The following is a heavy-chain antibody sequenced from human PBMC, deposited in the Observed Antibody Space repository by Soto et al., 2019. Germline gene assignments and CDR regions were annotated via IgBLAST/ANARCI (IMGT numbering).Heavy chain of an antibody. CDR2: INPNSGGT. D-gene: IGHD3-16*02. Sequence: ASVKVSCKAPGYTFTGYYMHWVRQAPGQGLEWMGWINPNSGGTNYAQKFQGRVTMTRDTSISTAYMELSRLRSDDTAVYYCARGYQIGDYYYYGMDVWGQGTTVTVSS. CDR3: ARGYQIGDYYYYGMDV. CDR1: GYTFTGYY. J-gene: IGHJ6*02. V-gene: IGHV1-2*02.